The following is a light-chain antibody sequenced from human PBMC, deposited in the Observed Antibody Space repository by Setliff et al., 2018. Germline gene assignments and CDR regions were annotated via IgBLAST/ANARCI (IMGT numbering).Light chain of an antibody. V-gene: IGLV1-40*01. Sequence: QSALTQPPSVSGAPGQRVSISCTGIGAGFTVHWYQQLPTTAPKLLISHNNNRPSGVPDRFSGSRSGTSASLVITGLQAEDEADYYCQSYAGGLGGDVFGGGTKGTVL. J-gene: IGLJ1*01. CDR1: GAGFT. CDR3: QSYAGGLGGDV. CDR2: HNN.